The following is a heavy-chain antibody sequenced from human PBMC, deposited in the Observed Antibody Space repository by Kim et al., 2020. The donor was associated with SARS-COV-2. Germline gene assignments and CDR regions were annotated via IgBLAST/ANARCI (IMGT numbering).Heavy chain of an antibody. Sequence: TAYADCVKGRFTVSRDNDKNKLYLQMNSLRAEDTAVYFCARSPSGPEGYWGQGTLVTVSS. CDR3: ARSPSGPEGY. CDR2: T. J-gene: IGHJ4*02. V-gene: IGHV3-74*01.